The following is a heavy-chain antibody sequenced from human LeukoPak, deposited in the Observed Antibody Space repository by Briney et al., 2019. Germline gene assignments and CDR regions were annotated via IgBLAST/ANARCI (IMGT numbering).Heavy chain of an antibody. Sequence: SETLPLTCTVSGGSISSGGYYWSWIRQHPGKGLEWIGYIYYSGSTYYNPSLKSRVTISVDTSKNQFSLKLSSVTAADTAVYYCARTRTIAAAGGVFDYWGQGTLVTVSS. CDR1: GGSISSGGYY. CDR3: ARTRTIAAAGGVFDY. CDR2: IYYSGST. V-gene: IGHV4-31*03. D-gene: IGHD6-13*01. J-gene: IGHJ4*02.